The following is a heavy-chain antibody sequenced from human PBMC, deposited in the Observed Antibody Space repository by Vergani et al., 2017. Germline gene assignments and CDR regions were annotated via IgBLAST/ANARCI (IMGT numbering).Heavy chain of an antibody. J-gene: IGHJ6*03. CDR3: ARVLGGTYYYYYYMDV. V-gene: IGHV3-11*01. CDR2: ISSRGSSI. Sequence: QVQLVESGGGVVQPGRSLRLSCAVSGFTFSDYYMSWIRQAPGKGLEWVSYISSRGSSIYYGDSVKGRFTISRDNANNSLYLQMNSLRAEDTAVYYCARVLGGTYYYYYYMDVWGKGTTVTVSS. CDR1: GFTFSDYY. D-gene: IGHD1-26*01.